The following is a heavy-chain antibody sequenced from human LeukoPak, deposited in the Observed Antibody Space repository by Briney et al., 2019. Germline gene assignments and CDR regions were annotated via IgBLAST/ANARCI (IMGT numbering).Heavy chain of an antibody. CDR1: GGSISSSSYY. V-gene: IGHV4-39*01. Sequence: PSETLSLTCTVSGGSISSSSYYWGWIRQPPGKGLEWIGSIYYSGSTYYNPSLKSRVTISVDTSKNQFSLKLSSVTAADTAVYYCARPPEDSGGYFDYWGQGTLVTVSS. J-gene: IGHJ4*02. D-gene: IGHD3-22*01. CDR2: IYYSGST. CDR3: ARPPEDSGGYFDY.